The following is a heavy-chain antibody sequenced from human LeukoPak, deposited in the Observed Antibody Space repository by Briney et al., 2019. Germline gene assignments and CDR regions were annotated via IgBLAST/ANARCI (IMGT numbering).Heavy chain of an antibody. CDR3: ARVGQQLVLDY. D-gene: IGHD6-13*01. CDR1: GFTFSSYA. Sequence: GRSLRLSCAASGFTFSSYAMHWVRQAPGKGLEWVAVISYDGSNKYYADSVKGRFTISRDNSKNTPYLQMNNLRAEDTAVYYCARVGQQLVLDYWGQGTLVTVSS. CDR2: ISYDGSNK. J-gene: IGHJ4*02. V-gene: IGHV3-30-3*01.